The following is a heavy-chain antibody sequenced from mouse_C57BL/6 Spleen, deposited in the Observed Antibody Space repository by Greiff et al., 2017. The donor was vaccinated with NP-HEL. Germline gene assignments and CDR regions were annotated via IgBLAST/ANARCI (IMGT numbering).Heavy chain of an antibody. D-gene: IGHD1-1*01. CDR2: ILPGSGST. V-gene: IGHV1-9*01. Sequence: QVQLKQSGAELMKPGASVKLSCKATGYTFTGYWIEWVKQRPGHGLEWIGEILPGSGSTNYNEKFKGKATFTADTSSNTAYMQLSSLTTEDSAIYYCARRGITTVLPYYAMDYWGQGTSVTVSS. CDR3: ARRGITTVLPYYAMDY. CDR1: GYTFTGYW. J-gene: IGHJ4*01.